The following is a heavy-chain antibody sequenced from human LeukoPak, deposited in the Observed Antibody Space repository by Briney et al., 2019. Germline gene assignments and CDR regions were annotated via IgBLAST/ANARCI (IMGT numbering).Heavy chain of an antibody. J-gene: IGHJ4*02. V-gene: IGHV3-23*01. D-gene: IGHD2-8*01. Sequence: GGSLRLSCAASGFTFRSYAMSWVRQAPGKGLEWVSAISGSGGSTYYADSVKGRFTISRDNSKNTLYLQMNSLRAEDTAVYYCAKTPLGYCTNGVCFNYFDYWGQGTLVTVSS. CDR3: AKTPLGYCTNGVCFNYFDY. CDR2: ISGSGGST. CDR1: GFTFRSYA.